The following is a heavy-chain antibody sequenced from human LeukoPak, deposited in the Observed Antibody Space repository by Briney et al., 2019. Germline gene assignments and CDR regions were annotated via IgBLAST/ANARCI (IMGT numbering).Heavy chain of an antibody. Sequence: ASVMVSCKASGYTFTGYHMHWVRQAPGQGLGWMGWINPNIGGTNYAQKFQGRVTMTRDTSISTAYMELSSLRSDDTAVYYCAREGPLRLPYFDPWGQGTLVTVSS. D-gene: IGHD4-17*01. CDR1: GYTFTGYH. J-gene: IGHJ5*02. CDR3: AREGPLRLPYFDP. V-gene: IGHV1-2*02. CDR2: INPNIGGT.